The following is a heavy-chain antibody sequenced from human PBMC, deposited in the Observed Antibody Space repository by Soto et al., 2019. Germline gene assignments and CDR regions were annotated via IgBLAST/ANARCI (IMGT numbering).Heavy chain of an antibody. Sequence: QLQLQESGPGLVKPSETLSLTCTVSGGSISSSSYYWGWIRQPPGKGLEWIGSICYSGSTYYNPSLKSRVTISVDTSKNQFSLKLSSVTAADTAVYYCARRTYSGNSPFDYWGQGTLVTVSS. J-gene: IGHJ4*02. CDR1: GGSISSSSYY. V-gene: IGHV4-39*01. D-gene: IGHD4-4*01. CDR2: ICYSGST. CDR3: ARRTYSGNSPFDY.